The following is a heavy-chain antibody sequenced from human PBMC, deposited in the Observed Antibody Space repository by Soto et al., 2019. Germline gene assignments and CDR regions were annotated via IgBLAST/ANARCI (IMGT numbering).Heavy chain of an antibody. V-gene: IGHV1-46*01. CDR1: GYTFTSYY. J-gene: IGHJ5*02. CDR2: INPSGGST. D-gene: IGHD5-18*01. CDR3: ARDNVDTAMATPNNWFDP. Sequence: GPSVKVSCKASGYTFTSYYMHWVRQAPGQGLEWMGIINPSGGSTSYAQKFQGRVTMTRDTSTSTVYMELSSLRSEDTAVYYCARDNVDTAMATPNNWFDPWGQGTLVNVSS.